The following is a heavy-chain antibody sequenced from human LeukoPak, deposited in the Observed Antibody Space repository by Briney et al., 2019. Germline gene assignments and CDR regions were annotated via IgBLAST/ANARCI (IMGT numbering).Heavy chain of an antibody. V-gene: IGHV4-34*01. J-gene: IGHJ5*02. CDR3: ARSSRSTYYYDSSGYTTQYNWFDP. D-gene: IGHD3-22*01. Sequence: PSETLSLTCAVYGGSFSGYYWSWIRQPPGKGLEWIGEINHSGSTNYNPSLKSRVTISVDTSKNQFSLKLSSVTAADTAVYYCARSSRSTYYYDSSGYTTQYNWFDPWGQGTLVTVSS. CDR1: GGSFSGYY. CDR2: INHSGST.